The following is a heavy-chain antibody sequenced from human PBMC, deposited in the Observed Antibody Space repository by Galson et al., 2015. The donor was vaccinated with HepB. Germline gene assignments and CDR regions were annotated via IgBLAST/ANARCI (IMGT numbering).Heavy chain of an antibody. Sequence: SVKVSCKASGGTFSSYAISWVRQAPGQGLEWMGGIIPIFGTANYAQEFQGRVAITADESTSTAYMELSSLRSEDTAVYYCAAMGSSSSWGQGTLVTVSS. CDR2: IIPIFGTA. V-gene: IGHV1-69*13. D-gene: IGHD6-6*01. CDR1: GGTFSSYA. J-gene: IGHJ5*02. CDR3: AAMGSSSS.